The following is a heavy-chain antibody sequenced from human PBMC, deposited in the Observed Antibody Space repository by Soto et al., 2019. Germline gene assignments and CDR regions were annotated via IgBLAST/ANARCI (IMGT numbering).Heavy chain of an antibody. CDR1: GGSFSGYY. V-gene: IGHV4-34*01. CDR3: ARIDYGDYYVLKFDY. D-gene: IGHD4-17*01. CDR2: INHSGST. J-gene: IGHJ4*02. Sequence: PSETLSLTCAVYGGSFSGYYWSWIRQPPGKGLEWIGEINHSGSTNYNPSLKSRVTISVDTSKNQFSLKLSSVTAADTAVYYCARIDYGDYYVLKFDYWGQGTLVTSPQ.